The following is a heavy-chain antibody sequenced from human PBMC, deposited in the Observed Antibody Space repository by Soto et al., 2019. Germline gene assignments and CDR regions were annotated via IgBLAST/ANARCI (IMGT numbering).Heavy chain of an antibody. V-gene: IGHV3-21*01. CDR2: ISTTSSYI. J-gene: IGHJ5*02. Sequence: PGGSLRLSCAASGFTFAPYSMNWVRQPPGKGLEWVASISTTSSYIYYADSVKGRFTISRDNAESTLYLQMNSLRAEDTAVYYCVRDLLSYFYDSSGYYPFDHWGQGTLVPVSS. D-gene: IGHD3-22*01. CDR1: GFTFAPYS. CDR3: VRDLLSYFYDSSGYYPFDH.